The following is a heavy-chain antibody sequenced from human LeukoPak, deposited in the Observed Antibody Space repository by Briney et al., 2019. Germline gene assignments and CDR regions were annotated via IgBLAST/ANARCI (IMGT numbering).Heavy chain of an antibody. Sequence: PGGSLRLSCAASGFTFSSYWMSWVRQAPGKGLEWVANIKQDGSEKYYVDSVKGRFTISRDNAKNSLYLQMNSLRAEDTAVYYCAVGESEMATISGYFDYWGQGTLVTVSS. CDR2: IKQDGSEK. V-gene: IGHV3-7*01. CDR1: GFTFSSYW. J-gene: IGHJ4*02. CDR3: AVGESEMATISGYFDY. D-gene: IGHD5-24*01.